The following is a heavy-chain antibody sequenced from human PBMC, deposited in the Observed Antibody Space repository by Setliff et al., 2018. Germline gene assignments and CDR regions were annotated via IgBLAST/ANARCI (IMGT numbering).Heavy chain of an antibody. J-gene: IGHJ6*02. CDR3: AKSGTPVGGYSYGPPWLYLGYYGMDV. D-gene: IGHD5-18*01. CDR1: GYTFTSYG. V-gene: IGHV1-18*01. Sequence: ASVKVSCKASGYTFTSYGISWVRQAPGQGLEWMGWISAYNGNTNYAQKLQGRVTMTTDTSTSTAYMELRSLRSDDTAVYYCAKSGTPVGGYSYGPPWLYLGYYGMDVWGQGTTVTVSS. CDR2: ISAYNGNT.